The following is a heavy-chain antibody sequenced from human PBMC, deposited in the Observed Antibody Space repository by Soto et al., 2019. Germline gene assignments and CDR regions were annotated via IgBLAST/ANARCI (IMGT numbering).Heavy chain of an antibody. CDR3: ASHAESTIRSLNSFDP. J-gene: IGHJ5*02. Sequence: QLQLQESGPGLVKPSETLSLTCSVSGGSISSSSYFWGWIRQPPGKGLEWIGSMYYSGSTYYNPSPTSRATISVDTSKNPFSLKLSSVTAADTAVYYCASHAESTIRSLNSFDPWAQGTLVTVSS. CDR1: GGSISSSSYF. V-gene: IGHV4-39*01. CDR2: MYYSGST.